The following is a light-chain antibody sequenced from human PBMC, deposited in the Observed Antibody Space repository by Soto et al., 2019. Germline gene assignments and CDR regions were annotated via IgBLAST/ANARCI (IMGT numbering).Light chain of an antibody. CDR2: DVS. CDR1: QSARIS. Sequence: ETVKTQSPATLSVSPGERATLSCRASQSARISLGWYQQKPGQAPRLLIYDVSTRATGVLARFSGSGSGTEFTLTISSPQSEDFAVYYCQQYNNWPPTFGQGTRLEIK. CDR3: QQYNNWPPT. V-gene: IGKV3-15*01. J-gene: IGKJ5*01.